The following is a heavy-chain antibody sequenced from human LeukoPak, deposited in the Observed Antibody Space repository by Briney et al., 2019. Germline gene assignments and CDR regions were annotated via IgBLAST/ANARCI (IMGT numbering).Heavy chain of an antibody. Sequence: PGGSLRLSCAASGFTFDDYAMHWVRQAPGKGLEWVSGISWNSGSIGYADSVKGRFTISRDNSKNTLYLQMNSLRAEDTAVYYCAKVPLRSGWKVFDYWGQGTLVTVSS. CDR3: AKVPLRSGWKVFDY. V-gene: IGHV3-9*01. CDR2: ISWNSGSI. J-gene: IGHJ4*02. D-gene: IGHD6-19*01. CDR1: GFTFDDYA.